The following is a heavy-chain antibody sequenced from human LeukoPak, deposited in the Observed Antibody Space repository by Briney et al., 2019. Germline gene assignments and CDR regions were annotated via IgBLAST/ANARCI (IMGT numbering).Heavy chain of an antibody. CDR3: AKDYYGSGSYYNEPPYYYYGMDV. D-gene: IGHD3-10*01. J-gene: IGHJ6*02. CDR1: GFTFSSYA. V-gene: IGHV3-23*01. CDR2: ISGGGGST. Sequence: GGSLRLSCAASGFTFSSYAMNWVRQAPGKGLEWVSVISGGGGSTYYAGSVKGRFTISRDNSKNTLYLQMNSLRAEDTAVYYCAKDYYGSGSYYNEPPYYYYGMDVWGQGTTVTVSS.